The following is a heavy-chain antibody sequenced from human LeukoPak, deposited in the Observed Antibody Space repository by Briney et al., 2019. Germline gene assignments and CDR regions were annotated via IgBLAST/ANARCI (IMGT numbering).Heavy chain of an antibody. V-gene: IGHV1-24*01. CDR2: FDPEDGET. Sequence: ASVKVSCKVSGYTLTELSMHWVRQAPGKGLERMGGFDPEDGETVYAQKFQGRVTTTEDTSTDTAYMELSSLRSEDTAVYYCATLWFGELFPIMDVWGKGTTVTVSS. J-gene: IGHJ6*04. D-gene: IGHD3-10*01. CDR3: ATLWFGELFPIMDV. CDR1: GYTLTELS.